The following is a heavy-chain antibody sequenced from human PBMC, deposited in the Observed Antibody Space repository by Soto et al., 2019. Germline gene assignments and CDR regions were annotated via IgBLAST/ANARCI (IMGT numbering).Heavy chain of an antibody. Sequence: PGGSLRLSCAASGFTFGNYAMTWVRQAPGKGLEWVSVISTDGGATYYADSVKGRFAISRDNSRNTLYLQMNSLRVDDAALYYCAKCAGGPLCRDFDYWGQGALVTVSS. CDR3: AKCAGGPLCRDFDY. J-gene: IGHJ4*02. CDR2: ISTDGGAT. CDR1: GFTFGNYA. V-gene: IGHV3-23*01. D-gene: IGHD2-15*01.